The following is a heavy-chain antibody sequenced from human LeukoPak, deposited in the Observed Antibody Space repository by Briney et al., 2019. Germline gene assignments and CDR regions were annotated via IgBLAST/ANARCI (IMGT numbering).Heavy chain of an antibody. CDR2: ISYDGSNK. V-gene: IGHV3-30-3*01. CDR3: AREYSYGDFDY. CDR1: GFTFSSYA. Sequence: GRSLRLSCAASGFTFSSYAMHWVRQAPGKGLEWVAVISYDGSNKYYADSVKGRFTISRDNSKNTLYLQMNSLRAEDTAVYYCAREYSYGDFDYWGQGTLVTVSS. D-gene: IGHD5-18*01. J-gene: IGHJ4*02.